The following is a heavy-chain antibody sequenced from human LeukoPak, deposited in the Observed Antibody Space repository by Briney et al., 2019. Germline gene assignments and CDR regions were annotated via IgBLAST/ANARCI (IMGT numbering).Heavy chain of an antibody. V-gene: IGHV4-59*01. Sequence: SETLSLTCTVYGGSISSYYWSWIRQPPGKGLEWIGYIYYSGSTNYNPSLKSRVTISVDTSKNQFSLKLSSVTAADTAVYYCAREEGGSGWYIRWGQGTLVTVSS. CDR1: GGSISSYY. D-gene: IGHD6-19*01. CDR2: IYYSGST. J-gene: IGHJ4*02. CDR3: AREEGGSGWYIR.